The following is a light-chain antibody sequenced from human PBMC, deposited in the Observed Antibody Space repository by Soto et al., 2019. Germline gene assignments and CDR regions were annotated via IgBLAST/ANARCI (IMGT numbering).Light chain of an antibody. Sequence: DIQLTQSPSPLSASEGDRVTLTSRTSQTISSYLNWYQQKPGKAPKLLISAASGLQSWVPSRFSGSGSGTDFTLTITTLQPEDFATYYCQQSYNIPYTFGQGTKLEIK. V-gene: IGKV1-39*01. CDR1: QTISSY. J-gene: IGKJ2*01. CDR2: AAS. CDR3: QQSYNIPYT.